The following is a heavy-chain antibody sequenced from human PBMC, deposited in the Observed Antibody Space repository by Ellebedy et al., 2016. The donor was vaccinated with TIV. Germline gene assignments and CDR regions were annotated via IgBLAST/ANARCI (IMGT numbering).Heavy chain of an antibody. CDR1: GGSISSSNYY. CDR3: ARLAYSSSSRDQYYGMDV. CDR2: IYYSGST. J-gene: IGHJ6*02. D-gene: IGHD6-6*01. Sequence: SETLSLXXTVSGGSISSSNYYWGWIRQPPGKGLEWIGNIYYSGSTYYNPSLKSRVTMSVDTSKNHFSLKLRSVTAADTAVYYCARLAYSSSSRDQYYGMDVWGQGTTVTVSS. V-gene: IGHV4-39*02.